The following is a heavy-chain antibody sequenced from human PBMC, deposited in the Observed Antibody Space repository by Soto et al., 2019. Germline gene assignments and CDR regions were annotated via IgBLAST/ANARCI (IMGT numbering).Heavy chain of an antibody. CDR1: GYTFTTYG. CDR2: ISAYNDNT. CDR3: ARVTASKAPFYYYYGLDV. J-gene: IGHJ6*02. Sequence: QIQLEQSGGEVKKPGASVKVSCKASGYTFTTYGIYWVRQAPGQGLEWMGWISAYNDNTHYAQNLQGRVTMTTDTSTNTAYMELRSLRSDDTAVYYCARVTASKAPFYYYYGLDVWGQGTTVTVSS. V-gene: IGHV1-18*01. D-gene: IGHD1-20*01.